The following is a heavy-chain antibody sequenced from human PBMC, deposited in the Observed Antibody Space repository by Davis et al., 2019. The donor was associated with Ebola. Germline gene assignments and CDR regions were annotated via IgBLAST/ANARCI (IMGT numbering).Heavy chain of an antibody. V-gene: IGHV3-53*05. CDR2: LSSGGST. J-gene: IGHJ4*02. Sequence: GESLKISCAASGFTVSSSYMSWVRQAPGTGLDWVSVLSSGGSTYYADSVKGRFTISRDNSKNTLYLQMNSLRAEDTAVYYCAKRTILRDWGQGTLVTVSS. CDR1: GFTVSSSY. D-gene: IGHD4-17*01. CDR3: AKRTILRD.